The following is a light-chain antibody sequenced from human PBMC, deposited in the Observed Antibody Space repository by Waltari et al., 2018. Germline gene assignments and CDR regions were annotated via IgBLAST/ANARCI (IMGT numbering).Light chain of an antibody. CDR1: QSISSW. J-gene: IGKJ1*01. Sequence: DIQMTQSPSTLSASVGDRVTITCRASQSISSWLAWYQQKPGKAPKLLIYKASSLESGVPSRFSGSGSWTEFTLTISSLQPDDFATYYCQQYNSYSLTFGQGTKVEI. V-gene: IGKV1-5*03. CDR3: QQYNSYSLT. CDR2: KAS.